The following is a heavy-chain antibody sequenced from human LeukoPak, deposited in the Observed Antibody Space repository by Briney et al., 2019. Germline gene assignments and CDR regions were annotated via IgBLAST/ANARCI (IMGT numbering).Heavy chain of an antibody. Sequence: PGGSLRLSCAASGFIFSGYYMSWVRQAPGKGLEWVSAISDTGNTYHADSVKGRFTISRDNSKNTLYLQMNSLTAEDTAVYYCAKDLQRMRPSGSYSPLTPPVFDYWGQGTLVIVSS. V-gene: IGHV3-23*01. CDR3: AKDLQRMRPSGSYSPLTPPVFDY. CDR2: ISDTGNT. D-gene: IGHD1-26*01. J-gene: IGHJ4*02. CDR1: GFIFSGYY.